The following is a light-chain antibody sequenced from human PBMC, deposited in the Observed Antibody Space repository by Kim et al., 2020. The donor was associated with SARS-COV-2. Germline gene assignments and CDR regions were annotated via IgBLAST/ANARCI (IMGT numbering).Light chain of an antibody. Sequence: DIQMTQSPSTLSASVGDRVTITCRASQSFSGWLAWYQQKPGKAPKLLIYKASSLESGVPSRFSGSGSKTEFTLTISSLQPDDFATYYCQQYNSYSLTFGGGTKVEI. CDR1: QSFSGW. V-gene: IGKV1-5*03. CDR3: QQYNSYSLT. J-gene: IGKJ4*01. CDR2: KAS.